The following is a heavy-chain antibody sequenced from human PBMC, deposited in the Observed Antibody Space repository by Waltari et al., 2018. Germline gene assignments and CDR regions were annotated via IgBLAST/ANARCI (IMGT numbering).Heavy chain of an antibody. D-gene: IGHD3-16*01. V-gene: IGHV3-74*01. CDR1: GFPLSGYW. CDR3: ARSDYTDF. CDR2: VKYDGTET. J-gene: IGHJ4*02. Sequence: EVQLVESGGGLVQPGGYLRLSCIACGFPLSGYWMHWVRQAPGKGLVWVSRVKYDGTETTYADSVKGRFTSSRDNARNTLYLQMNSLRAEDTAVYYCARSDYTDFWGLGTLVTVSS.